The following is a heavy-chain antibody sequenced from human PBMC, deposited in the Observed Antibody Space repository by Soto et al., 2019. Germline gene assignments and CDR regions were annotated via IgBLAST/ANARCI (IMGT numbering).Heavy chain of an antibody. J-gene: IGHJ4*02. CDR3: ARAPMVLSRSYFDS. D-gene: IGHD2-8*01. CDR1: VGSISNLY. V-gene: IGHV4-59*01. Sequence: PSETLSVTCTFSVGSISNLYWSWIRQPPGKGLEWIGYISYSGNTNYNPSLKSRVSISVDTSKNQLSLNLTSVTAADTAVYYCARAPMVLSRSYFDSWGQGTTVTVSS. CDR2: ISYSGNT.